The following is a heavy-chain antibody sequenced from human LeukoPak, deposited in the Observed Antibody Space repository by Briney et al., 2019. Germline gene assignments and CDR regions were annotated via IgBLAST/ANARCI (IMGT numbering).Heavy chain of an antibody. V-gene: IGHV4-38-2*02. J-gene: IGHJ4*02. CDR3: ARVSPSSGPFDY. D-gene: IGHD3-22*01. Sequence: SETLSITCTVSGYSISSGYYWGWIRQPPGKGLEWIGYIYHSGSTYYNPSLKSRVTISVDRSKNQFSLKLSSVTAADTAVYYCARVSPSSGPFDYWGQGTLVTVSS. CDR1: GYSISSGYY. CDR2: IYHSGST.